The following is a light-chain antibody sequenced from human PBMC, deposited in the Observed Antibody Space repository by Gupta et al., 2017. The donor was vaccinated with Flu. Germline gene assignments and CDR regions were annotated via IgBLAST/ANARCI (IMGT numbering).Light chain of an antibody. Sequence: QSALTQPPSASGTTGQRVNIPCSGSSSDIGTNGVTWFQQLPGTAPKLLIYNDNQRPSGVPDRFSSSKSGTSTSLAISGLQSEDEADFYCAAWDDSLKGWVFGGGTKLTVL. CDR1: SSDIGTNG. CDR2: NDN. J-gene: IGLJ3*02. CDR3: AAWDDSLKGWV. V-gene: IGLV1-44*01.